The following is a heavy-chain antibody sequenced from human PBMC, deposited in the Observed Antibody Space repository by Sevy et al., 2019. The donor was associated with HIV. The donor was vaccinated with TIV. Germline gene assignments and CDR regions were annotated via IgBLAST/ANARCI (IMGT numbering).Heavy chain of an antibody. J-gene: IGHJ3*02. Sequence: SETLSLTCTVSGGSISGSSYYWGWIRQPPGKGLEWIGSIYYSGSTYYNPSLKSRVTISVDTSKNQFSLKLSSVTAADTAVYYCASNRNRLTGYSSGWLDAFDIWGQGTMVTVSS. CDR3: ASNRNRLTGYSSGWLDAFDI. V-gene: IGHV4-39*01. CDR1: GGSISGSSYY. D-gene: IGHD6-19*01. CDR2: IYYSGST.